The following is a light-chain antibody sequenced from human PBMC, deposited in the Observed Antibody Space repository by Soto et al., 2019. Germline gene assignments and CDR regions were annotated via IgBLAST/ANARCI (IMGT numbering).Light chain of an antibody. J-gene: IGKJ1*01. Sequence: EIVLTQSPGTLYLSAGERATLFCRASQSVSSSHLAWYQQKPGQSPRLLIYGASSRFTGIPDRFSGSGSGTDFTLIISSLEPEDFAGYYCQQHSSSPPSWTFGQGTKVEIK. CDR3: QQHSSSPPSWT. V-gene: IGKV3-20*01. CDR2: GAS. CDR1: QSVSSSH.